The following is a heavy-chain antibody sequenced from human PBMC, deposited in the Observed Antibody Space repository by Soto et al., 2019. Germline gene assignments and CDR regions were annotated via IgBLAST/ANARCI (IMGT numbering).Heavy chain of an antibody. V-gene: IGHV1-2*02. J-gene: IGHJ6*02. CDR1: GYTFTGYY. Sequence: SVKVSCKASGYTFTGYYMHWVRQAPGQGLEWMGWINPNSGGTNYAQKFQGRVTMTRDTSISTAYMELSRLRSDDTAVYYCARGSYYYGSGSYLFYYYYGMDVWGQGTTVTVSS. CDR2: INPNSGGT. D-gene: IGHD3-10*01. CDR3: ARGSYYYGSGSYLFYYYYGMDV.